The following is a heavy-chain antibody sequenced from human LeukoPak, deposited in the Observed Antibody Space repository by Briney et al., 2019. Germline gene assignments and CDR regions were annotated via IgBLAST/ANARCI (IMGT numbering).Heavy chain of an antibody. CDR2: INPDGGIT. V-gene: IGHV3-74*01. CDR3: VRGAVGTGVWFDP. J-gene: IGHJ5*02. Sequence: GGSLRLSCAVSGFTFSGYWMHWVRQAPGKGLEWVSRINPDGGITNYADSVKGRFTISRDNAENTVHLQMNSLRGDGTAVYYCVRGAVGTGVWFDPWGQGTLVTVSS. CDR1: GFTFSGYW. D-gene: IGHD1-26*01.